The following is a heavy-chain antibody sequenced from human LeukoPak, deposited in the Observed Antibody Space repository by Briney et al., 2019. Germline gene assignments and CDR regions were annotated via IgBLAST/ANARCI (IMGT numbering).Heavy chain of an antibody. CDR1: GDSISTSNPY. CDR3: ARGGGVRTGSGWRPGNWFDP. Sequence: PSETLSLTCTVSGDSISTSNPYWGWIRQPPGKALEWIGSIYYSGNTYYNASLKSRVTISVDTSKNQFSLKLTSVTAADTAVYYCARGGGVRTGSGWRPGNWFDPWGQGTLVIVSS. J-gene: IGHJ5*02. V-gene: IGHV4-39*01. D-gene: IGHD6-19*01. CDR2: IYYSGNT.